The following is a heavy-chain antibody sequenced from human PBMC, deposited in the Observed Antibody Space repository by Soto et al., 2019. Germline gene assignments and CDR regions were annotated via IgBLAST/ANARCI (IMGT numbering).Heavy chain of an antibody. CDR3: TTQGFGPLHGLVDV. V-gene: IGHV4-4*09. Sequence: QVQLQASGPGLVRPSEILSLTCTFSDGSFSSISNHYCSWIRQPPGKRLEWLGYISNSGYPSYNPSLRRRLSISADTSKNQVPLNLASVTAADTAVYYCTTQGFGPLHGLVDVWGPGTTVTVSS. CDR1: DGSFSSISNHY. CDR2: ISNSGYP. D-gene: IGHD3-10*01. J-gene: IGHJ6*02.